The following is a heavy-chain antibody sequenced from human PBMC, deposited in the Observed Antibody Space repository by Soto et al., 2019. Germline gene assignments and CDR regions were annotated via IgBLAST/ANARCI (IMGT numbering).Heavy chain of an antibody. D-gene: IGHD6-6*01. CDR2: IIPIFGTA. CDR3: AKGMYSSSSFRYFDY. J-gene: IGHJ4*02. Sequence: QVQLVQSGAEVKKPGSSVKVSCKASGGTFSSYAISWVRQAPGQGLEWMGGIIPIFGTANYAQKFQGRVRIPADESTSTAYMELSSLRSEATDVYYCAKGMYSSSSFRYFDYWGQGTLVTVSS. V-gene: IGHV1-69*12. CDR1: GGTFSSYA.